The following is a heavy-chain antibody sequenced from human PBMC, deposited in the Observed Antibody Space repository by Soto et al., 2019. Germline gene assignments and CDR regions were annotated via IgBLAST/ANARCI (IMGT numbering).Heavy chain of an antibody. CDR2: INPSGGST. V-gene: IGHV1-46*01. D-gene: IGHD1-7*01. Sequence: DSVRVSCKASGDTFTSYYMNWVRQAPGKGLEWMGIINPSGGSTSYAQKFQGRVTMTRDTSTSTVYMELSSLRSEDTAVYYCATTGITRPTQPRLFDYWG. J-gene: IGHJ4*01. CDR3: ATTGITRPTQPRLFDY. CDR1: GDTFTSYY.